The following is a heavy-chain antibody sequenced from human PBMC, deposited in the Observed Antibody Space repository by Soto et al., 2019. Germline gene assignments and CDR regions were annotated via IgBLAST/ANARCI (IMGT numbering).Heavy chain of an antibody. Sequence: GXSXSLSFSASGFTXTSYAMHLVRQAPGKGLEYVSAIISNGGSTYYEDSVKGRFTISRDNSKNTLYLQMSILRAEDTAVYYCVKGVYSSSSGWFDPWGQGTLVTVSS. D-gene: IGHD6-6*01. CDR2: IISNGGST. V-gene: IGHV3-64D*06. CDR1: GFTXTSYA. CDR3: VKGVYSSSSGWFDP. J-gene: IGHJ5*02.